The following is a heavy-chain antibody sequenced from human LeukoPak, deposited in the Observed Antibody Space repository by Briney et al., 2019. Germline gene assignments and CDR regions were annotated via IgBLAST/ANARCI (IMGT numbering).Heavy chain of an antibody. CDR1: GFAFSSYA. Sequence: GGSLRLSCAASGFAFSSYAMHWVRQAPGKGLKWVAVISYDGSNKYYADSVKGRFTISRDNSKNTLYLQMNSLRAEDTAVYYCAREDIVVVVAATAGLDYWGQGTLVTVSS. J-gene: IGHJ4*02. CDR2: ISYDGSNK. CDR3: AREDIVVVVAATAGLDY. V-gene: IGHV3-30*01. D-gene: IGHD2-15*01.